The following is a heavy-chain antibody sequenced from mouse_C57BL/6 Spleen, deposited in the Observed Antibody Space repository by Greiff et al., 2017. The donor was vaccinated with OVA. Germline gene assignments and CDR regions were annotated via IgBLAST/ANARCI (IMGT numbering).Heavy chain of an antibody. CDR1: GYSITSGYY. Sequence: VQLKESGPGLVKPSQSLSLTCSVTGYSITSGYYWNWIRQFPGNKLEWMGYISYDGSNNYNPSLKNRISITRDTSKNQFFLKLNSVTTEDTATYYCARGDRYFDYWGQGTTLTVSS. CDR3: ARGDRYFDY. CDR2: ISYDGSN. J-gene: IGHJ2*01. V-gene: IGHV3-6*01.